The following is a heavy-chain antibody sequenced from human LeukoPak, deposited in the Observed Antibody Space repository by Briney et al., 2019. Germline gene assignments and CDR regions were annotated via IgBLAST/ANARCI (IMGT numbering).Heavy chain of an antibody. Sequence: SETLSLTCAVSGGSFSGYYWSWIRQPPGKGLEWIGEINHSGSTNHNPSLKSRVTISVDTSKNQFSLKLSSVTAADTAVYYCARYCSSTSCSDYYFDYWGQGTLVTVSS. CDR2: INHSGST. CDR1: GGSFSGYY. V-gene: IGHV4-34*01. D-gene: IGHD2-2*01. J-gene: IGHJ4*02. CDR3: ARYCSSTSCSDYYFDY.